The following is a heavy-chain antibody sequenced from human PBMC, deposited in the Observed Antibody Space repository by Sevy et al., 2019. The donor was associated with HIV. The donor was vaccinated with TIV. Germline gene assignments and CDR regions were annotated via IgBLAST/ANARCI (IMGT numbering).Heavy chain of an antibody. CDR3: VREYEGGTAAAGGAFDY. V-gene: IGHV3-7*03. CDR2: IRQDGSEK. J-gene: IGHJ4*02. Sequence: GGSLRLSCAASEFTFSGYWMNWVRQAPGKGLEWVANIRQDGSEKYYVDSVTGRLTISRDKAKNSLFLQMNSLRADDTAVYYCVREYEGGTAAAGGAFDYWGQGTLVTVSS. CDR1: EFTFSGYW. D-gene: IGHD6-13*01.